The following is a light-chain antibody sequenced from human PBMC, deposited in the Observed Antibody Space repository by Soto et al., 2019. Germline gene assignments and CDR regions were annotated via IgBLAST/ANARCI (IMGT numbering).Light chain of an antibody. J-gene: IGLJ2*01. CDR1: RSDVGGYNY. V-gene: IGLV2-14*01. Sequence: QSALTQPASVSGSPGQSITISCTGTRSDVGGYNYVSWYQQHPGKAPKLLIYEVSNRPSGVSNRFSGSKSGNTASLTISGLQAEDEGDYYCSSFTSSSTVIFGGGTQLTVL. CDR3: SSFTSSSTVI. CDR2: EVS.